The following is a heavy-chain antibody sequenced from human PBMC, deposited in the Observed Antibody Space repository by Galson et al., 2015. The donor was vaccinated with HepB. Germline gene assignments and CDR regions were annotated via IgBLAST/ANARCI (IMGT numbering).Heavy chain of an antibody. CDR1: GFTFSNYA. J-gene: IGHJ2*01. CDR2: INDSGGGA. D-gene: IGHD6-13*01. V-gene: IGHV3-23*01. Sequence: SLRLSCAASGFTFSNYAMTWVRQAPGKGLEWVSIINDSGGGAYYADSVKGRFAISRDNSKNTMYLKMNNLRAEDTAIYYCAKSLSGRPSIAAAARYFDLWGRGTLVTVSS. CDR3: AKSLSGRPSIAAAARYFDL.